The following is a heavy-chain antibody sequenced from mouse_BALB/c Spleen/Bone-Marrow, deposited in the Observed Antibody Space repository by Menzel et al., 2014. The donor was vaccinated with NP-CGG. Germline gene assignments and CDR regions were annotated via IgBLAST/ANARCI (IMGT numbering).Heavy chain of an antibody. V-gene: IGHV1-69*02. CDR2: IYPSDNYT. CDR3: TRTYEYFDY. J-gene: IGHJ2*01. Sequence: QVQLQQSGAELVRPGASVKLSCKASGYTFTSYWINWVKQRPGQGLEWIGNIYPSDNYTNYNQKFKDNATLTVDKSSSTAYMQLSSPTSEDSAVYYCTRTYEYFDYWGQGTTLTVSS. D-gene: IGHD2-3*01. CDR1: GYTFTSYW.